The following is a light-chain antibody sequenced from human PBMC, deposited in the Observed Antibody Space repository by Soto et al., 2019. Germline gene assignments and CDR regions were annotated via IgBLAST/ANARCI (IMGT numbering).Light chain of an antibody. Sequence: QSVLTQPASVSGSPGQSITISCTGATTDVDGYDYVSWYQQHPGQAPKLMIFDVNNRPSGVSGRFSGSKSGDTASLTISGLQAEDDGDYYCTSYTGSATFYVFGSGTRSPS. CDR1: TTDVDGYDY. CDR2: DVN. J-gene: IGLJ1*01. CDR3: TSYTGSATFYV. V-gene: IGLV2-14*03.